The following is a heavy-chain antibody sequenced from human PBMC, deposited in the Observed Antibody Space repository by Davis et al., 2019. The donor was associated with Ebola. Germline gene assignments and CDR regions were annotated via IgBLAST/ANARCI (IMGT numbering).Heavy chain of an antibody. D-gene: IGHD3-22*01. Sequence: GESLKIPCHGSGYSFTSYWIGWVRQMPGKGLEWMGIIYPGDSDTRYSPSFQGQVTISADKSISTAYLQWSSLKASDTAMYYCARHRLPRITMIEGYFQHWGQGTLVTVSS. CDR2: IYPGDSDT. CDR1: GYSFTSYW. CDR3: ARHRLPRITMIEGYFQH. J-gene: IGHJ1*01. V-gene: IGHV5-51*01.